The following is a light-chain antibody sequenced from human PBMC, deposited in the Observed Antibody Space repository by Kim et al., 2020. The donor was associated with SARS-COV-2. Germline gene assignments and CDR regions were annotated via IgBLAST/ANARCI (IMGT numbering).Light chain of an antibody. J-gene: IGKJ4*01. CDR2: GAS. Sequence: SAGERATLSCRASQGVRSNIAWYLQIRGQAPSLLIYGASTRSTGIPARFSGSGSGTEFTLTISSLQSEDFAVYYCQQYNYWPSLTFGGGTKVDIK. CDR3: QQYNYWPSLT. CDR1: QGVRSN. V-gene: IGKV3-15*01.